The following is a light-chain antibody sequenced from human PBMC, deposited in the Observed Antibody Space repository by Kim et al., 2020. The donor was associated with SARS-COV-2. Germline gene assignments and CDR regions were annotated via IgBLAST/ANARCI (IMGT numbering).Light chain of an antibody. J-gene: IGKJ4*01. V-gene: IGKV3-20*01. Sequence: EIVSTQPPGTLSLSPGERATLSCRASQSVSSSYLAWYQQKPGQAPRLLIYGASSRATGIPDRFSGSGSGTDFTLTISRLEPEDFSVYYCQQYGSTPLTFGGGTKVDIK. CDR3: QQYGSTPLT. CDR1: QSVSSSY. CDR2: GAS.